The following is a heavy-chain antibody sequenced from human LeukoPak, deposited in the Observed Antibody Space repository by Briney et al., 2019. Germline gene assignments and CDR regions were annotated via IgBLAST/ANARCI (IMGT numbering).Heavy chain of an antibody. Sequence: GSRRLSCAASGFTFSDYAMSWVRQAPGKGLEWVSVIYTGGNTDHADSVQGRFTLSRDNSKNTLYLHMNSLRVEDTAVYYCARGRPPYYFDYWGQGTLVTVSS. J-gene: IGHJ4*02. CDR3: ARGRPPYYFDY. V-gene: IGHV3-53*01. CDR2: IYTGGNT. CDR1: GFTFSDYA.